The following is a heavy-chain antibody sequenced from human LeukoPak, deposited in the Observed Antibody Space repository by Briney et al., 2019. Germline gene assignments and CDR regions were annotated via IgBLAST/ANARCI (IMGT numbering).Heavy chain of an antibody. D-gene: IGHD3-16*01. V-gene: IGHV4-39*07. CDR1: GGSVTSGIYH. CDR2: VYFDGGT. J-gene: IGHJ5*02. Sequence: SETLSLTCSVSGGSVTSGIYHWGWIRQPPGKGLEWIGSVYFDGGTHYNPSLQSRVTISVDTSKYQFSLRLSSVTAADTALYYCARDHYYDGRGRFDPWGQGTLVTVSS. CDR3: ARDHYYDGRGRFDP.